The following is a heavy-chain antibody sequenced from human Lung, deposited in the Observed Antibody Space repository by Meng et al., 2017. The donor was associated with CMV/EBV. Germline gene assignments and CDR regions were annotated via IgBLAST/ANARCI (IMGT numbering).Heavy chain of an antibody. D-gene: IGHD1-26*01. Sequence: ASXXVSXKTSGYTFSAYQMHWIRQAPGHGLEWMGWINPSSGVTRSAPKYQGRVTMTSDRYSTAYLELTSLTSDDTAFYYCARFGGAPVGSTPPDYWGQGKXVNGAS. V-gene: IGHV1-2*02. J-gene: IGHJ4*02. CDR2: INPSSGVT. CDR1: GYTFSAYQ. CDR3: ARFGGAPVGSTPPDY.